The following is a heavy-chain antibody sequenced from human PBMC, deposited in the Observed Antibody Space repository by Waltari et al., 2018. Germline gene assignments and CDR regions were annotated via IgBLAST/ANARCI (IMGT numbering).Heavy chain of an antibody. V-gene: IGHV5-51*01. CDR3: ARRRFYDGIAVAGTIWDWFDP. J-gene: IGHJ5*02. CDR1: GYSFTSYW. D-gene: IGHD6-19*01. Sequence: EVQLVQSGAEVKKPGESLKISCKGSGYSFTSYWIGGVRQMPGKGLAWMGIIYPGDSDTRYSPSFQGQVTIAADKSISTAYLQWSSLKASDTAMYYCARRRFYDGIAVAGTIWDWFDPWGQGTLVTVSS. CDR2: IYPGDSDT.